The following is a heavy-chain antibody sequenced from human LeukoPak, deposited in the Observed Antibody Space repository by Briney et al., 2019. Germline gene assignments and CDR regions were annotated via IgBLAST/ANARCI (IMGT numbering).Heavy chain of an antibody. Sequence: GGSLRLSCAASGLTFGRHWMSWVRQAPGKGLEWVANIKQDGSVKYYVDSVKGRFTISRDNAKNSLYLQMNSLRAEDTAIYYCAKVGIWGSSGWYVDYWGQGTLVTVSS. V-gene: IGHV3-7*03. CDR3: AKVGIWGSSGWYVDY. CDR2: IKQDGSVK. J-gene: IGHJ4*02. D-gene: IGHD6-19*01. CDR1: GLTFGRHW.